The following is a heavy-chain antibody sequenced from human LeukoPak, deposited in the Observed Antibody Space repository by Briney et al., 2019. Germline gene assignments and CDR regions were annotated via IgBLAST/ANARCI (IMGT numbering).Heavy chain of an antibody. J-gene: IGHJ4*02. CDR3: AKDRSSSLILEG. D-gene: IGHD6-13*01. V-gene: IGHV3-30-3*01. CDR2: ISYDGSNK. CDR1: GFTLSSYA. Sequence: PGRSLRLSCAASGFTLSSYAMHWVRQAPGKGLEWVAVISYDGSNKYYADSVKGRFTISRDNSKNTLYLQMNSLRAEDTAVYYCAKDRSSSLILEGWGQGTLVTVSS.